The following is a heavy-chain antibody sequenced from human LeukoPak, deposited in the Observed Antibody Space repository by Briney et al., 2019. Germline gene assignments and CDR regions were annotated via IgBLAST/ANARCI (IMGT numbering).Heavy chain of an antibody. CDR2: IYYSGST. J-gene: IGHJ4*02. Sequence: SQTLSLTCTVSGGSISSSSYYWGWIRQPPGKGLEWIGSIYYSGSTYYNPSLKSRVTISVDTSKNQFSLKLSSVTAADTAVYYCARALNSLPLKIYFDYWGQGTLVTVSS. V-gene: IGHV4-39*07. CDR1: GGSISSSSYY. D-gene: IGHD2/OR15-2a*01. CDR3: ARALNSLPLKIYFDY.